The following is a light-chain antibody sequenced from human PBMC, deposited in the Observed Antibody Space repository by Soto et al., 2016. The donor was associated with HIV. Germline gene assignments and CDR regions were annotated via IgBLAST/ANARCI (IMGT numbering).Light chain of an antibody. CDR2: KAT. CDR3: QNYKSYPVI. CDR1: QSISNW. Sequence: DIQMTQSPSTLSASVGGRVTITCRASQSISNWLAWYQQKPGKAPKVLIYKATSLQSGVPSRFRGSGSGTEFTLTISSLQPDDSATYYCQNYKSYPVIFGQGTRLDIK. V-gene: IGKV1-5*03. J-gene: IGKJ5*01.